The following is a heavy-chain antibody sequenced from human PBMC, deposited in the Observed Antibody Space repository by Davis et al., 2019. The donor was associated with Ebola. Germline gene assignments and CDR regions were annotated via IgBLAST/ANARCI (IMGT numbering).Heavy chain of an antibody. J-gene: IGHJ6*02. CDR2: IIPIFGTA. Sequence: SVKVSCKASGGTFSSYAISWVRQAPGQGLEWMGGIIPIFGTANYAQKFQGRVTITADESTSTAYMELSSLRSEDTAVYYCAREERSTPYCYYGMDVWGQGTTVTVSS. CDR1: GGTFSSYA. CDR3: AREERSTPYCYYGMDV. D-gene: IGHD2-2*01. V-gene: IGHV1-69*13.